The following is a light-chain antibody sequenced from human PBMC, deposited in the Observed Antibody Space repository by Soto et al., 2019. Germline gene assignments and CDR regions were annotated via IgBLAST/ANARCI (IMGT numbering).Light chain of an antibody. CDR2: DAS. Sequence: EIVLAQSPATLSLSQGERATLSCGASQSVSSYLAWYQQKPGQATRLLIYDASNRANGIPARFSGSGSGTDFTLTLSSLEPEDFAFYYCQQRSNWHPITFGQGTRLEIK. CDR1: QSVSSY. V-gene: IGKV3-11*01. CDR3: QQRSNWHPIT. J-gene: IGKJ5*01.